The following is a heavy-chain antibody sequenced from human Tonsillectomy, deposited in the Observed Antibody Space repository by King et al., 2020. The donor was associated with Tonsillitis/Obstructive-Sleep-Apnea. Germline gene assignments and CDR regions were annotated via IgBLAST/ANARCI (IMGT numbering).Heavy chain of an antibody. V-gene: IGHV5-51*01. J-gene: IGHJ2*01. CDR2: IYPGDSDT. CDR1: GYSLTSYW. CDR3: ARQNQDYSNHWYFDL. D-gene: IGHD4-11*01. Sequence: VQLVESGAEVKKPGESLKISCKGSGYSLTSYWIAWVRQMPGKGLEWMGIIYPGDSDTRYSPSFQGQVTISADKSISTAYLQWRSLKASDTAMYYCARQNQDYSNHWYFDLWGRGTLVTVSS.